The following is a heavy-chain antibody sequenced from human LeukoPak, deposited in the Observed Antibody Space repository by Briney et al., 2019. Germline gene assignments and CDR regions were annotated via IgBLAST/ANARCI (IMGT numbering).Heavy chain of an antibody. Sequence: SVKVSCKASGFTFTSSAVQWVRQARGQRLEWIGWIVVGSGNTNYAQKFQERVTITRDMSTSTAYMELSSLRSEDTAVYYCAADSLRGWLQLGDWGQGTLVTVSS. V-gene: IGHV1-58*01. CDR3: AADSLRGWLQLGD. D-gene: IGHD5-24*01. CDR1: GFTFTSSA. CDR2: IVVGSGNT. J-gene: IGHJ4*02.